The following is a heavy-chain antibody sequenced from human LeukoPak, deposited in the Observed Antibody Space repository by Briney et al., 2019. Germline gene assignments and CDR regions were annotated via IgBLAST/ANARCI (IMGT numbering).Heavy chain of an antibody. CDR2: IIPIFGTA. Sequence: SVKVSCKASGGTFSSYAISWVRQAPGQGLEWMGRIIPIFGTANYAQKFQGRVTITTDESTSTAYMELGSLRSEDTAVYYCATGQLRFLEWLLGDYWGQGTLVTVSS. CDR3: ATGQLRFLEWLLGDY. J-gene: IGHJ4*02. D-gene: IGHD3-3*01. CDR1: GGTFSSYA. V-gene: IGHV1-69*05.